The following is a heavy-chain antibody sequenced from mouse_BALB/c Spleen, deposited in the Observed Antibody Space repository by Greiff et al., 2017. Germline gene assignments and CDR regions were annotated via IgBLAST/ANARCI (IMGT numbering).Heavy chain of an antibody. CDR3: ARGERYDAWFAY. V-gene: IGHV1S137*01. CDR1: GYTFTDYA. D-gene: IGHD2-14*01. J-gene: IGHJ3*01. CDR2: ISTYYGDA. Sequence: VKLVESGAELVRPGVSVKISCKGSGYTFTDYAMHWVKQSHAKSLEWIGVISTYYGDASYNQKFKGKATMTVDKSSSTAYMELARLTSEDSAIYYCARGERYDAWFAYWGQGTLVTVSA.